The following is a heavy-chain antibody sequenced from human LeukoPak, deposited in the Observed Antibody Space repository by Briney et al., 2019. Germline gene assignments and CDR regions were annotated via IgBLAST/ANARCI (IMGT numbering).Heavy chain of an antibody. V-gene: IGHV3-23*01. CDR2: ITGSGDYT. D-gene: IGHD1-14*01. J-gene: IGHJ5*02. CDR1: GFTFSSSA. Sequence: GGSLRLSCAASGFTFSSSAMGWVRQAPGKGLEWVSSITGSGDYTYYADSVKGRFTISRDNSKNTLYLQMNSLRAEDTAVYYCANKPAGFDPWGQGTLVAVSS. CDR3: ANKPAGFDP.